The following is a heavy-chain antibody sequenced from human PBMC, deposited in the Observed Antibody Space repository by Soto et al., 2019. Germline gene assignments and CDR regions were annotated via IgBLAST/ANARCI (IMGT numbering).Heavy chain of an antibody. J-gene: IGHJ3*02. CDR3: ARDAYYYDSSGYYPNDAFDI. V-gene: IGHV1-18*01. CDR2: VSAYNGNT. D-gene: IGHD3-22*01. CDR1: GYTFTSYG. Sequence: ASVKVSCKASGYTFTSYGISWVRQAPGQGLEWMGWVSAYNGNTNYAQKLQGRVTMTTDTSTSTAYMELRSLRSDDTAVYYCARDAYYYDSSGYYPNDAFDIWGQGTMVTVSS.